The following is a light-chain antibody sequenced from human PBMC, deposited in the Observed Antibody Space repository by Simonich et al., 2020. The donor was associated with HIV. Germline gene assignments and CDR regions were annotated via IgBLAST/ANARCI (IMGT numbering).Light chain of an antibody. CDR2: WAS. J-gene: IGKJ1*01. V-gene: IGKV4-1*01. Sequence: DIVMTQSPDSLAVSLGERATFNCKSSRSVLYSSNNQNYLAWYQQKPGQPPKLLIYWASTRESGVPDRFSGSGSGTDFTLTINSLQAEDVAVYYCQQYYSSPRTFGQGTKVEIK. CDR1: RSVLYSSNNQNY. CDR3: QQYYSSPRT.